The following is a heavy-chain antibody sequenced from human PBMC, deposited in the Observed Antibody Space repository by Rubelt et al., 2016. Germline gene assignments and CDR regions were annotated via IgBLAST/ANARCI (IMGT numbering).Heavy chain of an antibody. CDR2: ISAYNGTT. D-gene: IGHD2-15*01. CDR3: ARDYCSGGSCYSVFDY. J-gene: IGHJ4*02. CDR1: GYTFTSYG. V-gene: IGHV1-18*01. Sequence: QVQLVQSGAEVKKPGASVKVSCKASGYTFTSYGISWVRQAPGQGLEWMGWISAYNGTTNYAQKRQCRVTMTTDTSTSTAYMELRSLRSDDTAVYYCARDYCSGGSCYSVFDYWGQGTLVTVSS.